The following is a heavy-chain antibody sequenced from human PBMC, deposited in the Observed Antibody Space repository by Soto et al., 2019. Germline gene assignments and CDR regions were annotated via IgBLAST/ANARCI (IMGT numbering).Heavy chain of an antibody. CDR3: ARALLSHSYDSGGYASYFHAMDV. CDR1: GGTFSSLD. CDR2: IIPISETT. V-gene: IGHV1-69*06. J-gene: IGHJ6*02. D-gene: IGHD3-22*01. Sequence: SVKVSCKASGGTFSSLDINWVRQAPGQGLEWMGGIIPISETTNYAQIFQGRVSIVADKSTSTAYMELSRLRSEDTAVYYCARALLSHSYDSGGYASYFHAMDVWGQGTPVTVSS.